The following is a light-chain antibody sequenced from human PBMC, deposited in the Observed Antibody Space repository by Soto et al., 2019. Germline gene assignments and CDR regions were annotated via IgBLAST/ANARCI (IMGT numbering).Light chain of an antibody. V-gene: IGLV1-47*01. CDR2: RTD. J-gene: IGLJ3*02. Sequence: QSVLSQPPSASGAPGQRVTISCSGSSSNIGSNFVYRYQQLPGTAPKLLIYRTDQRPSGVPDRFSGSKPGASASLVISGLRSEDEADYYCAAWDNSLRWVFGGGTKLTVL. CDR1: SSNIGSNF. CDR3: AAWDNSLRWV.